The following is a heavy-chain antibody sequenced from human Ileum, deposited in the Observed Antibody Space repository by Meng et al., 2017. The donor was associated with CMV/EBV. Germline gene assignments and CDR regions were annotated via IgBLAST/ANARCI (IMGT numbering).Heavy chain of an antibody. V-gene: IGHV1-69*04. CDR1: GDTSNSHS. Sequence: SVKVSCKASGDTSNSHSISWLQEVPGQGVEWMGRIIPRVGIPNYIPKFQGKITISADKSTNTAYLEVTRLTSEDTAMYYCARGSQVVAGIEDHYIDYWGQGSLVTVSS. CDR3: ARGSQVVAGIEDHYIDY. CDR2: IIPRVGIP. D-gene: IGHD6-19*01. J-gene: IGHJ4*02.